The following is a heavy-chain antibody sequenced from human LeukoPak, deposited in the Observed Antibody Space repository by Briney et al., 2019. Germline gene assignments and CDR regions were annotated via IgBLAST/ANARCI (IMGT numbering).Heavy chain of an antibody. CDR2: INWNGGIT. Sequence: GGSLRLSCAASGFTFDDYGMSWVRQAPGKGLEWVSGINWNGGITGYADSVKGRFTISRDNAKNSLYLQMNSLRAEDTALYYCARDFVGYCSGGSCHHLAFDIWGQGTMVTVSS. J-gene: IGHJ3*02. CDR1: GFTFDDYG. CDR3: ARDFVGYCSGGSCHHLAFDI. D-gene: IGHD2-15*01. V-gene: IGHV3-20*04.